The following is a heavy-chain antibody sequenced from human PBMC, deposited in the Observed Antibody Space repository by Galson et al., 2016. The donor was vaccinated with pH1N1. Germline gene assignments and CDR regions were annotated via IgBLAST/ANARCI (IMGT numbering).Heavy chain of an antibody. CDR2: IHYSGST. D-gene: IGHD2-15*01. CDR1: GGSISGAGNY. J-gene: IGHJ6*02. Sequence: TLSLTCTVSGGSISGAGNYWTWIRQHPGKGLEWIGYIHYSGSTHYNPSLSSRVTISVDTSKNQLSLRLSSVTAADTAVYYCARGDFVVGEGWYNGFDVWGQGTTVTVSS. CDR3: ARGDFVVGEGWYNGFDV. V-gene: IGHV4-31*03.